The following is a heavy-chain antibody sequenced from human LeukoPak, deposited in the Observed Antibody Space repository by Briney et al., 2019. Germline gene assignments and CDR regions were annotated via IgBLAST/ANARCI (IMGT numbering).Heavy chain of an antibody. CDR2: IIPIFGTA. J-gene: IGHJ6*03. CDR1: GGTFISYA. V-gene: IGHV1-69*05. D-gene: IGHD4-17*01. CDR3: ARSNRTTVTPLGYYYMDV. Sequence: GASVKVSCKASGGTFISYAISWVRQAPGQGLEWMGGIIPIFGTANYAQKFQGRVTITTDESTSTAYMELSSLRSEDTAVYYCARSNRTTVTPLGYYYMDVWGKGTTVTVSS.